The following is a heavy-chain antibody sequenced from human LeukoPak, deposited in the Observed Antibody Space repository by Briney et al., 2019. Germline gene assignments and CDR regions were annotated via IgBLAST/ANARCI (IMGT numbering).Heavy chain of an antibody. Sequence: GESLKISCKGSGYSFIAYWIGWARQMPGKGLEWMGIIYPGDSDTRYSPSFQGQVTISADKSINTAYLQWSSLKASDTAMYYCATFRDGYNSQAFDIWGQGTMVTVSS. D-gene: IGHD5-24*01. CDR2: IYPGDSDT. V-gene: IGHV5-51*01. CDR3: ATFRDGYNSQAFDI. CDR1: GYSFIAYW. J-gene: IGHJ3*02.